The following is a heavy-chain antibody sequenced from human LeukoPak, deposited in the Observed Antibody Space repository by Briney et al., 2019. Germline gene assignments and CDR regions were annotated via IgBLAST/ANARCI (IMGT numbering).Heavy chain of an antibody. CDR1: GFTFSSYA. V-gene: IGHV3-23*01. D-gene: IGHD3-22*01. Sequence: GGSLRLSCAASGFTFSSYAMSWVRQAPGKGLEWVSAISESGGETYHADSVKGRFTISRDTSKSTLYLQLNSLRAEDTAIYYCAKGIDSTGYYPFDYWGQGTLATVSS. J-gene: IGHJ4*02. CDR3: AKGIDSTGYYPFDY. CDR2: ISESGGET.